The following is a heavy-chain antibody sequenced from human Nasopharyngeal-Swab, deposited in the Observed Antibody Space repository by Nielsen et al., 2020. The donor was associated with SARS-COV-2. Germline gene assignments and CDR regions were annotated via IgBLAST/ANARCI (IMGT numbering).Heavy chain of an antibody. CDR3: ARPMRPMGHYYFGMDV. V-gene: IGHV5-51*01. D-gene: IGHD1-26*01. J-gene: IGHJ6*02. Sequence: GESLKISCKGSGYSFTTYWIGWVRHMPGKGLEWMGIIYPGDSNTRYSPSFQGQVTISVDKYSSTAYLQWSSLKASDTAIYYCARPMRPMGHYYFGMDVWGQGTTVTVSS. CDR2: IYPGDSNT. CDR1: GYSFTTYW.